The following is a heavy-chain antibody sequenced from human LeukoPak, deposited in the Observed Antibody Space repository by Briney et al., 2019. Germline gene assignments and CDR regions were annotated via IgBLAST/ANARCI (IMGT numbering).Heavy chain of an antibody. D-gene: IGHD3-10*01. CDR1: GGSISSINYY. CDR3: AAYYYGSGSSPGFFDP. J-gene: IGHJ5*02. Sequence: SETLSLTCTVSGGSISSINYYWGWIRQAPGRGLECIGNIYYVGTTYYNPSLRSRVTISVDTSKGQFSLKLTSVTAADTAVYYCAAYYYGSGSSPGFFDPWGHGTLVTVSS. CDR2: IYYVGTT. V-gene: IGHV4-39*01.